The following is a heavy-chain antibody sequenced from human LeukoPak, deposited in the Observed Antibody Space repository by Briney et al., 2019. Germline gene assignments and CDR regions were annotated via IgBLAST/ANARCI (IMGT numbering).Heavy chain of an antibody. D-gene: IGHD3-16*01. V-gene: IGHV5-51*01. J-gene: IGHJ4*02. Sequence: GESLKISCKGSGYRFTSHWIGWVRQMPGKGLEWMGIIYPGDSDTRYSPSFQGQVTFSADKSISTAYLQWSSLKASDTAMYYCARLEKAAVPGGYFDFWGQGTLVTVSS. CDR3: ARLEKAAVPGGYFDF. CDR2: IYPGDSDT. CDR1: GYRFTSHW.